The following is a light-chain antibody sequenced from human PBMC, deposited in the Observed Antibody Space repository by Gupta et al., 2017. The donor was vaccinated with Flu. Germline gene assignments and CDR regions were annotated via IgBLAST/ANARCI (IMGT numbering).Light chain of an antibody. V-gene: IGKV2-28*01. CDR2: LGS. CDR3: RQALQTPLT. Sequence: DIVMTQSPLSLPVTPGEPASIFCRASQSLLYSNGYNYLDWYLQKPGQSPQLLIYLGSTRASGVPDRFSGSGSGTDFTLKISRVDAEDVGVYYCRQALQTPLTFGGGTKVDIK. CDR1: QSLLYSNGYNY. J-gene: IGKJ4*01.